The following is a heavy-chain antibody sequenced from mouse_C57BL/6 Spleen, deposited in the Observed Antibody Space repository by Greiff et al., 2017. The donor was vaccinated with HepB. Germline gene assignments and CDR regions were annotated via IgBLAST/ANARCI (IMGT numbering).Heavy chain of an antibody. CDR3: ARHYYGSSPYWYFDV. Sequence: LVEPGASVKIPCKASGYTFTDYNMDWVKQSHGKSLEWIGDINPNNGGTIYNQKFKGKATLTVDKSSSTAYMELRSLTSEDTAVYYCARHYYGSSPYWYFDVWGTGTTVTVSS. D-gene: IGHD1-1*01. J-gene: IGHJ1*03. CDR2: INPNNGGT. V-gene: IGHV1-18*01. CDR1: GYTFTDYN.